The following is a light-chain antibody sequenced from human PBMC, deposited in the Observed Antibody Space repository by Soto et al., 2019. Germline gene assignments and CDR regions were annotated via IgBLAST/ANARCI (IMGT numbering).Light chain of an antibody. CDR3: SSYTSSSTVV. Sequence: QSALTQPASVSGSPGQSITISCTGTSSDVGGYKYVSWHQQHPGKAPKLMIYEVSNRPSGVSNRFSGSKSGNTASLTISGLQAEDEADYYCSSYTSSSTVVFGGGTKVTLL. V-gene: IGLV2-14*01. CDR1: SSDVGGYKY. J-gene: IGLJ2*01. CDR2: EVS.